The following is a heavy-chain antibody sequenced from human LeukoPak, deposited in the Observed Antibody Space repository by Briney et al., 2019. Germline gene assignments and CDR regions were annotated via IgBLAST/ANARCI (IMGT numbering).Heavy chain of an antibody. Sequence: SETLSLTCAVYGGSFSGYYWSWIRQPPGKGLEWVGYIYYSGSINYNPSLKSRVTISVDTSKNQFSLKLSSVTAADTAVYYCAYGSGSYYMSYYYYMDVWGKGTTVTVSS. CDR1: GGSFSGYY. J-gene: IGHJ6*03. CDR3: AYGSGSYYMSYYYYMDV. CDR2: IYYSGSI. D-gene: IGHD3-10*01. V-gene: IGHV4-59*01.